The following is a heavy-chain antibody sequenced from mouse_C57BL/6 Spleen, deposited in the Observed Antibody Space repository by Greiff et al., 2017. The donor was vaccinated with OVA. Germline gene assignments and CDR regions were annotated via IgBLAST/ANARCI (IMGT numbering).Heavy chain of an antibody. J-gene: IGHJ2*01. D-gene: IGHD2-10*02. CDR1: GFNIKDDY. CDR3: TIQAAYGKFDY. Sequence: EVQLQESGAELVRPGASVKLSCTASGFNIKDDYMHWVKQRPEQGLEWIGWIDPENGDTEYASKFQGKATITADPSSNTAYLQLSSLTSEDTAVYYCTIQAAYGKFDYWGQGTPLTVSS. CDR2: IDPENGDT. V-gene: IGHV14-4*01.